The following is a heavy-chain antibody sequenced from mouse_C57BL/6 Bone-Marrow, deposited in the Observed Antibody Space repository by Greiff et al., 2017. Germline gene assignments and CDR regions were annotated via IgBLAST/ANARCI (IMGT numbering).Heavy chain of an antibody. V-gene: IGHV1-81*01. D-gene: IGHD3-2*02. CDR1: GYTFTSYG. J-gene: IGHJ4*01. Sequence: QVQLQQSGAELARPGASVELSCKASGYTFTSYGISWVKQRTGPGLEWIGEIYPRSGNTYYNEKFKGKATLTADKSSSTAYMELRSLTSEDSAVYFCARSEQLRLPYYYAMDYWGQGTSGTVSS. CDR2: IYPRSGNT. CDR3: ARSEQLRLPYYYAMDY.